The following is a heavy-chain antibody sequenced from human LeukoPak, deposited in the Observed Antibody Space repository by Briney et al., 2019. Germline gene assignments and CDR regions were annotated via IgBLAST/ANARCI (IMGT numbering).Heavy chain of an antibody. V-gene: IGHV1-18*01. CDR1: GYTLTSYG. Sequence: GASVKVSCKASGYTLTSYGISWVRQAPGQGLEWMGWISAYNGNTNYAQKLQGRVTMTTDTSTSTAYMELRSLRSDDTAVYYCATKTYYYGSGNPRSGMDVWGQGTTVTVSS. D-gene: IGHD3-10*01. CDR2: ISAYNGNT. CDR3: ATKTYYYGSGNPRSGMDV. J-gene: IGHJ6*02.